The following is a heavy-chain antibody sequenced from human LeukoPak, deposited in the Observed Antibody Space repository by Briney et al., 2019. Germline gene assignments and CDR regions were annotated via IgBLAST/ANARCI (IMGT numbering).Heavy chain of an antibody. V-gene: IGHV1-8*03. CDR1: GYTFTSLD. J-gene: IGHJ4*02. CDR3: ARVDGSPDY. D-gene: IGHD2-15*01. Sequence: ASVKVSCKASGYTFTSLDINWVRQATGQGLEWMGWISTKSGYTGYAQHFQGRVTITRDTSISTAYMELSSLGSEDTAMYYCARVDGSPDYWGQGTLVTVSS. CDR2: ISTKSGYT.